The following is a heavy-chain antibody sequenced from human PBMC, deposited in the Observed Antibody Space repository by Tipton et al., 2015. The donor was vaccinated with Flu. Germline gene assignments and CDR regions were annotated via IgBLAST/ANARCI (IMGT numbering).Heavy chain of an antibody. J-gene: IGHJ6*02. D-gene: IGHD6-13*01. V-gene: IGHV3-13*01. CDR2: IGTSGDT. Sequence: SLRLSCAASGFTFSSYAMHWVRQVTGKGLEWVSGIGTSGDTYSAGSVKGRLTISRENAKNSLYLQMNSLRAGDTAVYYCARGPLPDSNWYNGMDVWGQGTTVTVFS. CDR3: ARGPLPDSNWYNGMDV. CDR1: GFTFSSYA.